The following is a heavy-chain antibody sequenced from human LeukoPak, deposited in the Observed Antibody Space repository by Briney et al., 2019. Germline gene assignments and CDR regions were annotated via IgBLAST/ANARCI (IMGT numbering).Heavy chain of an antibody. CDR2: INPNSGGT. CDR3: ARDSLPIAVADWYFDL. J-gene: IGHJ2*01. V-gene: IGHV1-2*02. D-gene: IGHD6-19*01. Sequence: ASVKVSCKASGYTFTSYYMHWVRQAPGQGLEWMGWINPNSGGTNYAQKFQGRVTMTRDTSISTAYMELIRLRSADTAVYYCARDSLPIAVADWYFDLWGRGTLVTVSS. CDR1: GYTFTSYY.